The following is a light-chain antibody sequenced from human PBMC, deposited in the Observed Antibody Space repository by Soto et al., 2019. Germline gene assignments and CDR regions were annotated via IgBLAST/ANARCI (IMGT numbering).Light chain of an antibody. CDR1: HSVSSN. J-gene: IGKJ2*01. Sequence: DIVMTQSPATLSVSPGERATLSCWASHSVSSNLAWYQQKPGQAPRLLIYGASTSATGIPARFSGSGSGTDFTLTITSLQSEDFAVYYCQQYNNWPPYTFGQGTNLEIK. V-gene: IGKV3-15*01. CDR2: GAS. CDR3: QQYNNWPPYT.